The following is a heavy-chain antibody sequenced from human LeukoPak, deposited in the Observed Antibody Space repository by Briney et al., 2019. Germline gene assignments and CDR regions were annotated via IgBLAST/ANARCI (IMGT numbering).Heavy chain of an antibody. Sequence: GGSLRLSCAASGFTFSSYSMNWVRQAPGKGLEWISYISSSSSTIYYADSVKGRFTISRDNAKNSLYLQMNSLRAEDTAVYYCAKGEVGATTPIDYWGQGTLVTVSS. CDR2: ISSSSSTI. CDR1: GFTFSSYS. V-gene: IGHV3-48*01. CDR3: AKGEVGATTPIDY. J-gene: IGHJ4*02. D-gene: IGHD1-26*01.